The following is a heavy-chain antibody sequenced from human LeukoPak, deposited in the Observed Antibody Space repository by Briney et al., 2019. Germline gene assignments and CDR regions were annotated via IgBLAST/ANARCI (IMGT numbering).Heavy chain of an antibody. D-gene: IGHD6-6*01. CDR2: ISYDGSNK. J-gene: IGHJ3*02. CDR3: AREYRSSSGRAFDI. CDR1: GFTFSSYG. Sequence: GGSLRLSCVASGFTFSSYGMHWVRQAPGKGLERVAVISYDGSNKYYADSVEGRFTISRDNSKNTLYLQMSSLRVEDTAVYYCAREYRSSSGRAFDIWGQGTMVTVSS. V-gene: IGHV3-30*03.